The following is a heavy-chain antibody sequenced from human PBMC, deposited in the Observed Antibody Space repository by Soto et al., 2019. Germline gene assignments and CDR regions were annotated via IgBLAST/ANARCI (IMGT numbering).Heavy chain of an antibody. J-gene: IGHJ6*02. CDR1: GYTFTSYA. D-gene: IGHD5-12*01. CDR2: INAGNGNT. CDR3: ARDQPYDYERYYYYYGMDV. V-gene: IGHV1-3*01. Sequence: ASVKVSCKASGYTFTSYAMHWVRQAPGQRLEWMGWINAGNGNTKYSQKFQGRVTITRDTSASTAYMELSSLRSEDTAVYYRARDQPYDYERYYYYYGMDVWGQGTTVTVSS.